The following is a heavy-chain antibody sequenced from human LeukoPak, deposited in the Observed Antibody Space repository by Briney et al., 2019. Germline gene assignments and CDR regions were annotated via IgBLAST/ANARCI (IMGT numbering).Heavy chain of an antibody. D-gene: IGHD1-1*01. CDR1: GFTMNSNY. Sequence: PGGSLRLSCAASGFTMNSNYMSWVRQAPGKGLEWVSVIYSGGSTYYADSVKGRFIISRDNSKSTLYLQMNSLRAEDTAVYYCAMETTGEFDYWGQGLLVTVSS. CDR2: IYSGGST. V-gene: IGHV3-53*01. J-gene: IGHJ4*02. CDR3: AMETTGEFDY.